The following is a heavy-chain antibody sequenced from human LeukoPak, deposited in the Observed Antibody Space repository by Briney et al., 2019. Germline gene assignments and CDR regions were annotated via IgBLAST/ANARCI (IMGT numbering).Heavy chain of an antibody. J-gene: IGHJ3*02. D-gene: IGHD4-17*01. CDR1: GYTFTSYD. CDR2: MNPNSGNT. V-gene: IGHV1-8*03. Sequence: ASVKVSCKASGYTFTSYDINWVRQATGQGLECMGWMNPNSGNTGYAQKFQGRVTITRNTSISTAYMELSSLRSEDTAVYYCARITTTVSNAFDIWGQGTMVTVSS. CDR3: ARITTTVSNAFDI.